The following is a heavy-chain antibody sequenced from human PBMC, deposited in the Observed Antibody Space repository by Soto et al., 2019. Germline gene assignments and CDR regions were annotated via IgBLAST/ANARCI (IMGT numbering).Heavy chain of an antibody. D-gene: IGHD6-19*01. Sequence: PGESLKISCEGSGYNFNTHCIAWVRQMPGKGLEWMGIIYPGNSDTTYSPSFQGQVTISADKPITTVYLQWSSLKASDTAMYYCARSDIALPGTPFDYWGQGTLVTVSS. J-gene: IGHJ4*02. CDR1: GYNFNTHC. CDR2: IYPGNSDT. CDR3: ARSDIALPGTPFDY. V-gene: IGHV5-51*01.